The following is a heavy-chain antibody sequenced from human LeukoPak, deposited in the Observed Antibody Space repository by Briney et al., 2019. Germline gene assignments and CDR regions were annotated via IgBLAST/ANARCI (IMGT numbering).Heavy chain of an antibody. J-gene: IGHJ4*02. D-gene: IGHD3-22*01. CDR3: APYYYDSSGYYNY. CDR1: GGTFSSYA. V-gene: IGHV1-69*01. Sequence: ASVTVSCKASGGTFSSYAISWVRQAPGQGLEWMGGIIPIFGTANYAQKFQGRVTITADESTSTAYMELSSLRSEDTAVYYCAPYYYDSSGYYNYWGQGTLVTVSS. CDR2: IIPIFGTA.